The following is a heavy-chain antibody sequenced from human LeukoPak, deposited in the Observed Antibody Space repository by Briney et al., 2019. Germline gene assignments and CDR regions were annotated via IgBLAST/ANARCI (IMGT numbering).Heavy chain of an antibody. D-gene: IGHD5-18*01. J-gene: IGHJ4*02. CDR3: AKEYGYTYGEFDY. Sequence: GGTLRLSCAASGFTFSSYGMSWVRQAPGKGLEWVSAISGSGGSTYYADSVKGRFTISRDNSKNTLYLQMNSLRAEDTAVYYCAKEYGYTYGEFDYWGQGTLVTVSS. CDR2: ISGSGGST. V-gene: IGHV3-23*01. CDR1: GFTFSSYG.